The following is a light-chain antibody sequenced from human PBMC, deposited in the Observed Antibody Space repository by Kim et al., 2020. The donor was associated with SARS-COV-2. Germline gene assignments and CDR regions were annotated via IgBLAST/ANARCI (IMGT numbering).Light chain of an antibody. J-gene: IGKJ2*01. V-gene: IGKV1-39*01. CDR1: QGISSY. CDR3: QQRYRTPRS. CDR2: ASC. Sequence: SASVGDRVTITSRARQGISSYLTWIQQKPGKAPKPLLYASCSLQRGFPSRFSGSGSGTDFTLTISSLQPKDFATDYCQQRYRTPRSFGQGTKLEI.